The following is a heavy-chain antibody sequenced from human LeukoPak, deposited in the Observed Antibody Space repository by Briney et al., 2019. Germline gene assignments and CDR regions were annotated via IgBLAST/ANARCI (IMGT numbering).Heavy chain of an antibody. J-gene: IGHJ1*01. CDR3: ARDSGSYYEEYFQH. Sequence: PSETLSLTCTVSGGSISSYYWSWIRQPPGKGLEWIGYIYYSGSTNYNPSLKSRVTISVDTSKNQFSLKLSSVTAADTAVYYCARDSGSYYEEYFQHWGQGTLVTVSS. V-gene: IGHV4-59*08. CDR1: GGSISSYY. CDR2: IYYSGST. D-gene: IGHD1-26*01.